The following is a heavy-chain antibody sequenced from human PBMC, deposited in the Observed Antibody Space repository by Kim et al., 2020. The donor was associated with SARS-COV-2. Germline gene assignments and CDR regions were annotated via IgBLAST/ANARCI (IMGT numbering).Heavy chain of an antibody. Sequence: ASVKVSCKVSGYTLTELSMHWVRQAPGKGLEWMGGFDPEDGETIYAQKFQGRVTMTEDTSTDTAYMELSSLRSEDTAVYYCATVYGYCSGGSCYSHGFDYWGQGTLVTVSS. V-gene: IGHV1-24*01. CDR2: FDPEDGET. D-gene: IGHD2-15*01. J-gene: IGHJ4*02. CDR3: ATVYGYCSGGSCYSHGFDY. CDR1: GYTLTELS.